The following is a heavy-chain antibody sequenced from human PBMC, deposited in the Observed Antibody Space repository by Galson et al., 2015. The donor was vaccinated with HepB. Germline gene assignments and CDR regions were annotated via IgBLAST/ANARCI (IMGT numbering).Heavy chain of an antibody. V-gene: IGHV3-30*18. D-gene: IGHD4-11*01. CDR2: ISYDGSNK. Sequence: SLRLSCAASGFTFSSYGMHWVRQAPGKGLEWVAVISYDGSNKYYADSVKGRFTISRDNSKNTLYLQMNSLRAEDTAVYYCAKEFYSNYVDYWGQGTLVTVSS. CDR3: AKEFYSNYVDY. CDR1: GFTFSSYG. J-gene: IGHJ4*02.